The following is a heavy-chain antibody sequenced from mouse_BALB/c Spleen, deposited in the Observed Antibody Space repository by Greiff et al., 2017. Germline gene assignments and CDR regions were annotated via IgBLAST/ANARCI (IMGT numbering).Heavy chain of an antibody. CDR1: GFTFSDAW. V-gene: IGHV6-6*01. D-gene: IGHD1-3*01. J-gene: IGHJ2*01. CDR2: IRRKANNHAT. CDR3: TSTHNRYYFDY. Sequence: EVLLVESGAGLVQPGGSMKLSCAASGFTFSDAWMDWVRQSPEEGLEWVAEIRRKANNHATYYADSVKGRFTISRDDSKSSVYLQMNSLRAEDTGIYYCTSTHNRYYFDYWGQGTTLTVSS.